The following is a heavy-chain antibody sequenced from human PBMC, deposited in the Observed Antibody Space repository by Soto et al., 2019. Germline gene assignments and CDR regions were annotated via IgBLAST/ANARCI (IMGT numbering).Heavy chain of an antibody. Sequence: QVQLVQSGAEVKKPGASVKVSCKASGYTFTNSGFSWVRQAPGQGLEWVGWIRVNNGDTHYAQKLQGRVTMTTDTSTSTAFMELRSLRSDDTAVYYCARDLGYSDFEVRYWGPGTLITVSS. J-gene: IGHJ4*02. V-gene: IGHV1-18*01. D-gene: IGHD4-17*01. CDR2: IRVNNGDT. CDR3: ARDLGYSDFEVRY. CDR1: GYTFTNSG.